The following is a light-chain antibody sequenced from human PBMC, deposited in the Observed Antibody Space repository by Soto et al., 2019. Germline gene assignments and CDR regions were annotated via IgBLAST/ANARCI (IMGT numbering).Light chain of an antibody. CDR1: SSVTSDY. J-gene: IGLJ2*01. Sequence: QSALTQPASMSGSPGQSITISCTGTSSVTSDYVSWYHQHPGKAPKLIIYHVSNRPSEVSDRFSGSKSANTASLTISGLQAEDEAVYYCYSYTGLNIPTFGGGTKLTVL. CDR3: YSYTGLNIPT. V-gene: IGLV2-14*03. CDR2: HVS.